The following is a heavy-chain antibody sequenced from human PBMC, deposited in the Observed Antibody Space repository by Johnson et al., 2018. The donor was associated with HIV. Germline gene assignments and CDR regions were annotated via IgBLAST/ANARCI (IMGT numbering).Heavy chain of an antibody. V-gene: IGHV3-66*01. CDR3: ASEVAGDDGDSQGAFDI. D-gene: IGHD2-21*02. J-gene: IGHJ3*02. CDR2: IYSGGST. Sequence: VQLVESGGGLVQRGGSLRLSCAASGFTVSGNYMNWVRQAPGKGLEWVSVIYSGGSTYYADSVTGRFTISRANSKNTLYRQMNSLRAEDTAVYYCASEVAGDDGDSQGAFDIWGQGTMVTVSS. CDR1: GFTVSGNY.